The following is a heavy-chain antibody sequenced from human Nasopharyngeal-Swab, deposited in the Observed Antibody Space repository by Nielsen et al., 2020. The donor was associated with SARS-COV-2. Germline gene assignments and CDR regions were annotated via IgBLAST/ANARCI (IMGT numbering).Heavy chain of an antibody. CDR3: ARGSSSFDY. V-gene: IGHV3-11*04. D-gene: IGHD6-6*01. J-gene: IGHJ4*02. Sequence: WIRQPPGKGLEWVSYISSSGSTIYYADSVKGRFTISRDNAKNSLYLQMNSLGAEDTAVYYCARGSSSFDYWGQGTLVTVSS. CDR2: ISSSGSTI.